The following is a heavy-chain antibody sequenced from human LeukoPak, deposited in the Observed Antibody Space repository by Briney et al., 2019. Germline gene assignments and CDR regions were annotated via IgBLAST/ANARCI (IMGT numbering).Heavy chain of an antibody. CDR3: ARDPGIRLDL. CDR1: GFALNNYA. V-gene: IGHV3-33*01. J-gene: IGHJ4*02. D-gene: IGHD6-13*01. CDR2: IWYDGSNE. Sequence: GWCLRLSCAASGFALNNYAMHWVRQAPGKGREWVAVIWYDGSNEYYSDSVKGRFAISRDISQNTLYLQMNSLRAEDTAVYFCARDPGIRLDLWGQGTLLTVSS.